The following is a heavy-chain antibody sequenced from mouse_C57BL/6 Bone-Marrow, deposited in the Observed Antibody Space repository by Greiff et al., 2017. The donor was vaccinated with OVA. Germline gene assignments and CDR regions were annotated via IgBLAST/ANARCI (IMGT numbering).Heavy chain of an antibody. V-gene: IGHV1-82*01. J-gene: IGHJ2*01. D-gene: IGHD2-3*01. CDR1: GYAFSSSW. Sequence: QVQLQQSGPELVKPGASVKISCKASGYAFSSSWMNWVKQRPGKGLEWIGRIYPGDGDTNYNGKFKGKATLTADKSSSTAYMQLSSLTSEDSAVYFCAKHDDGYYASYFDYEDRGTALTVSS. CDR2: IYPGDGDT. CDR3: AKHDDGYYASYFDY.